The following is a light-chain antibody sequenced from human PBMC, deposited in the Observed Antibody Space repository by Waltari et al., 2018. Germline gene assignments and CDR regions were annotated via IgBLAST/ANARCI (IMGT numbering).Light chain of an antibody. CDR2: AAS. CDR3: QQYGNSPYT. Sequence: EIVLTQSPGTLSLSPGESATISCRVSQNVRSNSLAWYQHKPGRAPRLLIYAASSRATGIPDRFSGSASGTDFTLSISRLESEDFAVYYCQQYGNSPYTFGQGTKLEIK. CDR1: QNVRSNS. J-gene: IGKJ2*01. V-gene: IGKV3-20*01.